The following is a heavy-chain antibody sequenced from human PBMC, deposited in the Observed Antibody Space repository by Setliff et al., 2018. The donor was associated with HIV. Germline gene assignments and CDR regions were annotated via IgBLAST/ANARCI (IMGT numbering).Heavy chain of an antibody. V-gene: IGHV1-2*02. J-gene: IGHJ6*03. D-gene: IGHD6-19*01. CDR1: GYTFTVYY. CDR3: ARGLAVAGKSYYSYYYMDV. CDR2: IKPDTGGT. Sequence: ASVKVSCKASGYTFTVYYMHWVRQAPGQGLEWMGWIKPDTGGTNYAQKFQGRVTMTRNTSISTAYMELSSLRSEDTAVYYCARGLAVAGKSYYSYYYMDVWGKGTTVTVSS.